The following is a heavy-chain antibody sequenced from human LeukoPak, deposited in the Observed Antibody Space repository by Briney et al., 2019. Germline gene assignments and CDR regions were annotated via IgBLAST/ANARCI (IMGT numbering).Heavy chain of an antibody. Sequence: PSETLSLTCTVSGGSISSGGYYWSWIRQPPGKGLEWIGYIYHSGSTYYNPSLKSRVTISVDRSKNQFSLKLSSVTAADTAVYYCGRGMQGGGIDYWGQGTLVTVSS. J-gene: IGHJ4*02. CDR2: IYHSGST. V-gene: IGHV4-30-2*01. CDR1: GGSISSGGYY. D-gene: IGHD3-16*01. CDR3: GRGMQGGGIDY.